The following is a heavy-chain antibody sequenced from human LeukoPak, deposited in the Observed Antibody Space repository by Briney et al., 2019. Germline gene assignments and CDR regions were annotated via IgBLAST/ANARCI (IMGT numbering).Heavy chain of an antibody. Sequence: PSEALSLTCGVSGYPINNAYYWVWIRQPPGKGLEWIGILYHPDSTYYNPSLKSRVTMSIDTSRNQFSLRLSFVPAADTAVYYCARQYDTYFYYSLDLCGTGTTVTVSS. CDR2: LYHPDST. CDR3: ARQYDTYFYYSLDL. J-gene: IGHJ6*01. D-gene: IGHD3-9*01. CDR1: GYPINNAYY. V-gene: IGHV4-38-2*01.